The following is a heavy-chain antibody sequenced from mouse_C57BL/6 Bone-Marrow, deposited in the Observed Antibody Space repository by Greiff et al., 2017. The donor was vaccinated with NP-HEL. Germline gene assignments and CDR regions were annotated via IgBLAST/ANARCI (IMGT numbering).Heavy chain of an antibody. Sequence: ESGPGLVKPSQSLSLTCSVTGYSITSGYYWNWIRQFPGNKLEWMGYISYDGSNNYNPSLKNRISITRDTSKNQFFLKLNSVTTEDTATYYCARDILSLAYWGQGTLVTVSA. CDR1: GYSITSGYY. CDR2: ISYDGSN. V-gene: IGHV3-6*01. J-gene: IGHJ3*01. CDR3: ARDILSLAY.